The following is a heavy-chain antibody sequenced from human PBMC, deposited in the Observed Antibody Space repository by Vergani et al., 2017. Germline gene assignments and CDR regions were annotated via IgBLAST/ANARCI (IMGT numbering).Heavy chain of an antibody. CDR3: ARDDYYGSGSYYVFDY. V-gene: IGHV1-69*14. D-gene: IGHD3-10*01. Sequence: QVQLVQSGAEVKKPGSSVKVSCKASGGTFSSYAISWVRQAPGQGLEWMGRIIPIFGTANYAQKFQGRVTITSDKSTSTAYMELSSLRSEVTAVYYCARDDYYGSGSYYVFDYWGQGTLVTVSS. CDR1: GGTFSSYA. CDR2: IIPIFGTA. J-gene: IGHJ4*02.